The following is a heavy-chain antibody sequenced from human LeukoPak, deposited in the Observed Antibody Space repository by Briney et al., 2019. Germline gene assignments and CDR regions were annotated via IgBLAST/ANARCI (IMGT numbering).Heavy chain of an antibody. D-gene: IGHD6-19*01. CDR2: ISYDGSNK. Sequence: PGRSLRLSCAASGFTFSSYAMHWVRQAPGKGLEWVAVISYDGSNKYYADSVKGRFTISRDNSKNTLYLQMNSLGAEDTAVYYCARFAVAGVDYWGQGTLVTVSS. CDR3: ARFAVAGVDY. J-gene: IGHJ4*02. V-gene: IGHV3-30*01. CDR1: GFTFSSYA.